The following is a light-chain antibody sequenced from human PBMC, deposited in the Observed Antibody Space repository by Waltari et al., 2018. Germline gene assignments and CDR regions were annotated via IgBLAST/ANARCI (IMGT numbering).Light chain of an antibody. CDR3: QHNYGTPFT. CDR2: KAS. J-gene: IGKJ3*01. V-gene: IGKV1-39*01. Sequence: DIQMTQSPSSLSASVGDRVTITCRASENVNNYLNWYQQKPGKAPKLLIYKASTLQSGVPSRFSGSGSGTDYTFTISSLQSEDVATYYCQHNYGTPFTFGPGTKLEIK. CDR1: ENVNNY.